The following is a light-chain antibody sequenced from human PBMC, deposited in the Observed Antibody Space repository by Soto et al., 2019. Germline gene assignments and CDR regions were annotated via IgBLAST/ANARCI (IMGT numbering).Light chain of an antibody. CDR3: QQYGSSGT. Sequence: TQSPATPSRSPGEKATLSCRASQSVGHNLAWYQHKPGQAPRLLIYGASNRATGIPDRFSGSGSGTDFTLTISRLEPEDFAVYYCQQYGSSGTFGQGTKVDIK. CDR1: QSVGHN. CDR2: GAS. J-gene: IGKJ1*01. V-gene: IGKV3-20*01.